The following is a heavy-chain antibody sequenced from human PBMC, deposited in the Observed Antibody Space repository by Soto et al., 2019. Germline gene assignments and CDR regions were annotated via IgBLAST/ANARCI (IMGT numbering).Heavy chain of an antibody. J-gene: IGHJ5*02. CDR1: GYSFTSYW. CDR2: IYPGDSDT. Sequence: EVQLVQSGAEVKKPGESLKISCNGSGYSFTSYWIGWVRQMPGKGLEWMGIIYPGDSDTIYSPSFQGQVTISADKSISTAYLQWSSLKASDTAMSSCGRRYYDILPGRHYNWFDPWGQGTLVTVSS. V-gene: IGHV5-51*01. CDR3: GRRYYDILPGRHYNWFDP. D-gene: IGHD3-9*01.